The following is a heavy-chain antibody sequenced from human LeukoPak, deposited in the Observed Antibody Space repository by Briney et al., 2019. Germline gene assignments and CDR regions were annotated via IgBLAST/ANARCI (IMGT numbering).Heavy chain of an antibody. D-gene: IGHD2-2*01. CDR3: ARVPVCSSTSCYGEAFDI. V-gene: IGHV4-30-2*05. Sequence: PSQTLSLTCTVSGGSISSGGYYWSWIRQPPGKGLEWIGYIYHSGSTYYNPSLKSRVTISVDTSKNQFSLKLSSVTAADTAVYYCARVPVCSSTSCYGEAFDIWGQGTMVTVSS. J-gene: IGHJ3*02. CDR1: GGSISSGGYY. CDR2: IYHSGST.